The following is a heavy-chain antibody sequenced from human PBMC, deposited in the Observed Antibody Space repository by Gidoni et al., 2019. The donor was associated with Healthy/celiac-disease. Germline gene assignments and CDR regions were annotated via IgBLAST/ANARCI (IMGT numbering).Heavy chain of an antibody. CDR1: GFTFSSYA. J-gene: IGHJ4*02. V-gene: IGHV3-23*01. Sequence: EVQLLESGGGLVQPGGSLRPSCAASGFTFSSYAMSWVRKAPGKGLEWVSASSGRGGSTYYADSVKGRFTISRDNSKNTLYLQMNSLRAEDTAVYYCAKDEWELSPLGPDYWGQGTLVTVSS. CDR2: SSGRGGST. D-gene: IGHD1-26*01. CDR3: AKDEWELSPLGPDY.